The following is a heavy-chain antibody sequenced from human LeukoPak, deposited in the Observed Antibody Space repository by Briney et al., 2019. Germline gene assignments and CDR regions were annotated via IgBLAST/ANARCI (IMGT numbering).Heavy chain of an antibody. CDR1: GGSFSGYY. Sequence: PSETLSLTCAVYGGSFSGYYWSWIRQPPGKGLEWIGEINHSGSTNYNPSLKSRVTISVDTSKNQFSLKLSSVTAADTAVYYCARGRVDYYDSSGYGSCFDYWGQGTLVTVSS. CDR2: INHSGST. V-gene: IGHV4-34*01. D-gene: IGHD3-22*01. CDR3: ARGRVDYYDSSGYGSCFDY. J-gene: IGHJ4*02.